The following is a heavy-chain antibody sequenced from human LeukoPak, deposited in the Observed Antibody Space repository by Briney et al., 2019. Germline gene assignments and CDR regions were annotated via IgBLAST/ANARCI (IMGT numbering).Heavy chain of an antibody. D-gene: IGHD6-13*01. V-gene: IGHV3-21*05. J-gene: IGHJ4*02. CDR2: ISSSSTYI. CDR3: ARAQSSSWDHYFDY. Sequence: GGSLRLSCAASGFTFSSYSMNWVRQAPGKGLEWVSHISSSSTYIYYADSVKGRFTISRDNAKNSLYLQMNSLRAEDTAAYYCARAQSSSWDHYFDYWGQGTLVTVSS. CDR1: GFTFSSYS.